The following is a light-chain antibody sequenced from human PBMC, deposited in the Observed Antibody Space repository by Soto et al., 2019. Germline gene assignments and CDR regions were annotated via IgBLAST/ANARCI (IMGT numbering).Light chain of an antibody. V-gene: IGLV1-44*01. Sequence: QSVLTQPPSASGTPGQRVTISCSGSSSNFGSNSVSWYQHLPGTAPRLLIYSNNQRPSGVPDRFSGSKSGTSASLAISGLQSEDEAEYYCAAWDDSLKGPVFGGGTQLTV. J-gene: IGLJ3*02. CDR2: SNN. CDR3: AAWDDSLKGPV. CDR1: SSNFGSNS.